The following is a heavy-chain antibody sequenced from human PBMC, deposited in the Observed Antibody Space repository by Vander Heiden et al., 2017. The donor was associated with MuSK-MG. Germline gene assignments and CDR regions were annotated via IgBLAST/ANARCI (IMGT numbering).Heavy chain of an antibody. CDR1: GCPLDDSA. V-gene: IGHV3-9*01. J-gene: IGHJ6*03. Sequence: EVQLVESGGGLVQLGRSLTLSCAASGCPLDDSAMHWGRQAPGKGLEWVSGISWNSGGIGYADSVKGRFTISRDNAKNSLYLQMNSLRPEDTALYYCAKGFRYYYYMDVCGKGTTVTVSS. CDR3: AKGFRYYYYMDV. CDR2: ISWNSGGI.